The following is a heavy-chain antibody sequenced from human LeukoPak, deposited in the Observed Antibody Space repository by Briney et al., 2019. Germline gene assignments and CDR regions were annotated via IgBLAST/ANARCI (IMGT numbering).Heavy chain of an antibody. CDR2: ISGSGGST. Sequence: GGSLRLSCAASGFTFSSYAMSWVRQAPGKGLEWVSVISGSGGSTYYADSVKGRFTISRDNFKNTLYLQMNSLRADDTAVYFCAKSGGYSYGYPFDYWGQGTLVTVSS. J-gene: IGHJ4*02. D-gene: IGHD5-18*01. V-gene: IGHV3-23*01. CDR3: AKSGGYSYGYPFDY. CDR1: GFTFSSYA.